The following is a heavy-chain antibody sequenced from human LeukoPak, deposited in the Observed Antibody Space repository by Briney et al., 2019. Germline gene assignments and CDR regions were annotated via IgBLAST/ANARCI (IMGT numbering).Heavy chain of an antibody. CDR3: ARGIRNQLLSEY. J-gene: IGHJ4*02. CDR1: GYTFSSFD. CDR2: MNPNSLNT. V-gene: IGHV1-8*01. Sequence: ASVKVSCKTSGYTFSSFDVIWVRQATGQGLEWIGWMNPNSLNTGYAQKFRGRVTMTGDTSISTAYMELSSLMSEDTAVYYCARGIRNQLLSEYWGQGSLVTVSS. D-gene: IGHD2-2*01.